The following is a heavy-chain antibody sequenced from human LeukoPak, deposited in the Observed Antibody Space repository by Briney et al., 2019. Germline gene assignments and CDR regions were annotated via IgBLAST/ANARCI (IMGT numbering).Heavy chain of an antibody. CDR2: MYVGGST. CDR1: GGSLSSHY. V-gene: IGHV4-4*07. D-gene: IGHD2-2*01. J-gene: IGHJ2*01. CDR3: ARNYRGSTTCYLNGYFDL. Sequence: PSETLSLTCTVSGGSLSSHYWSCIRQTAGKGLERVGRMYVGGSTDYSPTLKSRVTMSLDTSKNQLSLKLSSVTAADPAVKYCARNYRGSTTCYLNGYFDLWGRGTLVTVSS.